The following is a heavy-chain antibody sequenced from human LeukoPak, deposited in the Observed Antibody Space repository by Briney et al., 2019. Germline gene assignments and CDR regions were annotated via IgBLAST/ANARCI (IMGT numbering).Heavy chain of an antibody. D-gene: IGHD3-3*01. V-gene: IGHV4-39*01. CDR1: GGSISSSSYY. Sequence: SETLSLTCTVSGGSISSSSYYWGWIRRPPGKGLEWIGSIYYSGSTYYNPSLKSRVTISVDTSKNQFSLKLSSVTAADTAVYYCARRYYDFWSGYYSHFDYWGQGTLVTVSS. CDR3: ARRYYDFWSGYYSHFDY. J-gene: IGHJ4*02. CDR2: IYYSGST.